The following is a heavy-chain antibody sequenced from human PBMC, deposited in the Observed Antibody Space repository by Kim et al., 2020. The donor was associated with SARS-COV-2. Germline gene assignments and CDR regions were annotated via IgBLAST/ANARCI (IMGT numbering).Heavy chain of an antibody. Sequence: EGSLRLSCEASGFVFSNYWMNWVRQAPGKGLEWVANIKEDGSEKYYAASVKGRFDISRDNAKNSLFLQMISLRAEDTAVYYCVKVLGRGLHYWGQGTLVTVSS. CDR2: IKEDGSEK. D-gene: IGHD1-26*01. CDR1: GFVFSNYW. CDR3: VKVLGRGLHY. J-gene: IGHJ4*02. V-gene: IGHV3-7*01.